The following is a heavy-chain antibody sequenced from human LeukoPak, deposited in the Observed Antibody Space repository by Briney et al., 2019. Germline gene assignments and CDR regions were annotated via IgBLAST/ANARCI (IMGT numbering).Heavy chain of an antibody. CDR2: ISAYNGNT. CDR1: GYTFTSYG. CDR3: ARVGIVVVPAAIYYYYYYMDV. D-gene: IGHD2-2*02. Sequence: ASVKVSYKASGYTFTSYGISWVRQAPGQGLEWMGWISAYNGNTNYAQKLQGRVTMTTDTSTSTAYMELRSLRSDDTAVYYCARVGIVVVPAAIYYYYYYMDVWGKGTTVTVSS. J-gene: IGHJ6*03. V-gene: IGHV1-18*01.